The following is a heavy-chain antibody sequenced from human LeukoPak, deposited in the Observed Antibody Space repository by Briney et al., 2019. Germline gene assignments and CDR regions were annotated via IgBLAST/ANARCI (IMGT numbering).Heavy chain of an antibody. J-gene: IGHJ6*03. CDR3: ARDPDGRPTDSLYYYYMDV. Sequence: GGSLRLSCAASGFTFSSYGMHWVRQAPGKGLEWVAFIRYDGSNKYYADSVKGRFTISRDNSRNTLYLQMNSLRAEDTAVYYCARDPDGRPTDSLYYYYMDVWGKGTTVTVSS. CDR1: GFTFSSYG. D-gene: IGHD4-17*01. CDR2: IRYDGSNK. V-gene: IGHV3-30*02.